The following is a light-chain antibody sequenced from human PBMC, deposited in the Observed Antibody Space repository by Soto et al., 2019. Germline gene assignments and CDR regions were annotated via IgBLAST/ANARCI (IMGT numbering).Light chain of an antibody. J-gene: IGKJ4*01. Sequence: DIQMTQSPSSLSASVGDKVTITCRASQDVSIWLAWFQQKPGEAPKLLIYGASSLQSGVPSRFSGTGSGTDFTLTINSLQPDDFATYYCLQAKSFPRTFGGGTKVEVK. CDR3: LQAKSFPRT. CDR1: QDVSIW. V-gene: IGKV1-12*01. CDR2: GAS.